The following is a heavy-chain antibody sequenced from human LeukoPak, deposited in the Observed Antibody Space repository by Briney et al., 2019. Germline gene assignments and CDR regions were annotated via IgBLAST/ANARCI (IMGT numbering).Heavy chain of an antibody. V-gene: IGHV1-2*02. J-gene: IGHJ4*02. CDR2: INPSTGGT. D-gene: IGHD1-7*01. CDR1: GYTFTGYS. Sequence: ASVKVSCKASGYTFTGYSVHWVRQAPGQGLEWMGWINPSTGGTTYSQKFQGRVAMTRDTSISTAYMELNRLRSDDTAVYYCARESDWNYLFDYWGQGTLVTVSS. CDR3: ARESDWNYLFDY.